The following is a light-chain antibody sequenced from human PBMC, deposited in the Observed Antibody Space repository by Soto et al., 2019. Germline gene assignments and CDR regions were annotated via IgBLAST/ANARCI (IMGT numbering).Light chain of an antibody. V-gene: IGLV2-14*03. J-gene: IGLJ2*01. CDR1: SSDVGAYNY. CDR3: SSYTTSRTVV. Sequence: QSALTQPASVSGSPGQSITIPCTGTSSDVGAYNYVSWYQQHPGKAPKLMIFDVNSRPSGVSNRFSGSKSSNTASLTISGLQAEDEADYYCSSYTTSRTVVFGGGTKLTVL. CDR2: DVN.